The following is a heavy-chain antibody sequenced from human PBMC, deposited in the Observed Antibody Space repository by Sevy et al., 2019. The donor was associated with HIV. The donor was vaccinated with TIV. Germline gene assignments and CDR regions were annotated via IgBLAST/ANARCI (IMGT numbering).Heavy chain of an antibody. V-gene: IGHV3-23*01. J-gene: IGHJ3*02. CDR3: AKDRIWELGDAFDI. CDR2: FSASGGST. CDR1: GFTFSSYA. Sequence: GGYLRLSCAASGFTFSSYAMSWVRQAPGQGLEWVSGFSASGGSTKYADSVKGRFTISRDNSKNTLSLQMNSLRAEDTAVYYCAKDRIWELGDAFDIWGQGTMVTVSS. D-gene: IGHD1-26*01.